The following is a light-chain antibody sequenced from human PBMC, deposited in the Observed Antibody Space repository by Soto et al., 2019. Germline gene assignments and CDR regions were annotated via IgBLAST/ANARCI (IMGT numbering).Light chain of an antibody. CDR3: QRYGTSPRT. CDR2: GAS. V-gene: IGKV3-20*01. J-gene: IGKJ1*01. CDR1: QSVSSS. Sequence: EIVLTQSPGILSLSPGEGATLSCRASQSVSSSLVWYQQKPGQAPRLLIYGASSRATGIPERFSGSGSGTDFTLTISRVEPEDLAVYYCQRYGTSPRTFGQGTKVEIK.